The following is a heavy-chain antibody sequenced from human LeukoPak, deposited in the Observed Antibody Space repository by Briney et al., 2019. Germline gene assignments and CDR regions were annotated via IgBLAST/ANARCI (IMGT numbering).Heavy chain of an antibody. D-gene: IGHD5-24*01. CDR2: IWYDASDR. V-gene: IGHV3-33*08. Sequence: PGGSLRLSCAASGFTFSSYAMSWVRQAPGKGLEWVAVIWYDASDRYYADSVKGRFTISRDNPKNTLFLQMNSLRDDDTAVYYCVRGVGVSRFNYFDPWGQGTLVVVSS. CDR3: VRGVGVSRFNYFDP. J-gene: IGHJ5*02. CDR1: GFTFSSYA.